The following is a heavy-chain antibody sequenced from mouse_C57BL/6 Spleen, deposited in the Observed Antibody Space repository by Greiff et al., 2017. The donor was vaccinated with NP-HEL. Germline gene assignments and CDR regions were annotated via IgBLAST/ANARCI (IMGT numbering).Heavy chain of an antibody. CDR1: GFTFSDYG. D-gene: IGHD2-4*01. CDR3: ARDYYDYGYWYFDV. Sequence: EVNLVESGGGLVKPGGSLKLSCAASGFTFSDYGMHWVRQAPEKGLEWVAYISSGSSTIYYADTVKGRCTISRDNAKHTLFLQMTSLSSEDTAMYYCARDYYDYGYWYFDVWGTGTTVTVSS. V-gene: IGHV5-17*01. CDR2: ISSGSSTI. J-gene: IGHJ1*03.